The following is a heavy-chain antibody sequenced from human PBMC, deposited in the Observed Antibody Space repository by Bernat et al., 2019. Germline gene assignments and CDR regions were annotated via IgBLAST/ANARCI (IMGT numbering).Heavy chain of an antibody. D-gene: IGHD3-9*01. V-gene: IGHV3-11*05. CDR1: GFTFSDYY. CDR3: ARLLLTGYYGFDY. J-gene: IGHJ4*02. Sequence: QVQLVESGGGLVKPGGSLRLSCAASGFTFSDYYMSWIRQAPGKGLEWVSYISSSSSYTNYADSVKGRFTISRDNAKNSLYLQMNSLRAEDTAVYYCARLLLTGYYGFDYWGQGTLVTFSS. CDR2: ISSSSSYT.